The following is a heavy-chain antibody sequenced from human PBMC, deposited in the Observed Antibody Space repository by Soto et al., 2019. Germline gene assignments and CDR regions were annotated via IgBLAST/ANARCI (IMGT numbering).Heavy chain of an antibody. J-gene: IGHJ4*02. CDR2: IIPILGIA. D-gene: IGHD3-10*01. CDR3: AGGGEYGSGF. Sequence: QVQLVQSGAEVKKPGSSVKVSCKASGGTFSSYTISWVRQAPGQGLEWMGRIIPILGIANYAQKFQGRVTITADKSTSTAYMDVSSLRSEDTAVYYCAGGGEYGSGFWGQGTLVTVSS. V-gene: IGHV1-69*02. CDR1: GGTFSSYT.